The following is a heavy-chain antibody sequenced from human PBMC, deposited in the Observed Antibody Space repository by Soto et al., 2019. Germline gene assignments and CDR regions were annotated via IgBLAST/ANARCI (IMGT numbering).Heavy chain of an antibody. J-gene: IGHJ6*02. CDR3: ARAEVRSGSYYYYYGMDV. V-gene: IGHV5-51*01. CDR2: IYPGDSDT. Sequence: PGESLKISCKGSGYSFTSYWIGWVRQMPGKGLEWMGIIYPGDSDTRYSPSFQGQVTISADKSISTAYLQWSSLKASDTAMHYCARAEVRSGSYYYYYGMDVWGQGTTVTVSS. CDR1: GYSFTSYW. D-gene: IGHD3-10*01.